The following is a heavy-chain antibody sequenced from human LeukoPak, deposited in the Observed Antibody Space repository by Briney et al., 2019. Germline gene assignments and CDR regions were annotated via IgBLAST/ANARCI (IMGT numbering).Heavy chain of an antibody. J-gene: IGHJ5*02. D-gene: IGHD2-15*01. V-gene: IGHV5-51*01. CDR1: GYSFTSYW. CDR2: IYPGDSDT. Sequence: GASLKISCKGSGYSFTSYWIGWVRQMPGKGLEWMGIIYPGDSDTRYSPSFQGQVTISADKSISTAYLQWSSLKASDTAMYYCARLRDGLGYCSGGSCYLTPNWFDPWGQGTLVTVSS. CDR3: ARLRDGLGYCSGGSCYLTPNWFDP.